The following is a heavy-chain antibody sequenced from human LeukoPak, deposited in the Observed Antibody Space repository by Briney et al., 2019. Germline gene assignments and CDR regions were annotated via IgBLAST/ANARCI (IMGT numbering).Heavy chain of an antibody. V-gene: IGHV3-30-3*01. Sequence: GRSLTLSCAASGFTYSIYAMHWVRQAPDKGLEWVAVISYDGSNKYYADSVKGRFTISRDNSKNTLYLQMNIQRAGDRAVYTGACVDGSGYYGIFGCWGQGTLVTVSS. J-gene: IGHJ4*02. CDR1: GFTYSIYA. CDR2: ISYDGSNK. CDR3: ACVDGSGYYGIFGC. D-gene: IGHD3-3*01.